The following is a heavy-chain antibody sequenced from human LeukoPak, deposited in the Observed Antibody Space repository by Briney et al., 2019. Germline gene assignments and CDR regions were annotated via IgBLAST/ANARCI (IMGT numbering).Heavy chain of an antibody. D-gene: IGHD5-18*01. CDR1: GYTFTGYY. CDR3: ARRPKYSYGIDY. V-gene: IGHV1-2*02. CDR2: INPNSGGT. Sequence: ASVKVSCKASGYTFTGYYMHWVRQAPGQGLEWMGWINPNSGGTNYAQKFQGGVTMTRDTSISTAYMELSRLRSDDTAVYYCARRPKYSYGIDYWGQGTLVIVSS. J-gene: IGHJ4*02.